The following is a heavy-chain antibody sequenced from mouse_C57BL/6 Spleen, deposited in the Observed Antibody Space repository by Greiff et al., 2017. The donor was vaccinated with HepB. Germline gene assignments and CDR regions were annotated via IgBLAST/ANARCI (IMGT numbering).Heavy chain of an antibody. J-gene: IGHJ2*01. CDR1: GYAFSSSW. CDR3: ARIGWDGEGY. Sequence: QVQLQQSGPELVKPGASVKISCKASGYAFSSSWLNWVKQRPGKGLEWIGRIYPGDGDTNYNGKFKGKATLTVDKPSSTAYMQLSSLTSEDSAVYYCARIGWDGEGYWGQGTTLTVSS. D-gene: IGHD4-1*01. V-gene: IGHV1-82*01. CDR2: IYPGDGDT.